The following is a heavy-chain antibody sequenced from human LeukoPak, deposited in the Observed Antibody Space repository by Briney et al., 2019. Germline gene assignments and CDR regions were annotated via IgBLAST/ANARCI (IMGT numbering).Heavy chain of an antibody. CDR2: ISSSSSYI. CDR3: AREGGSLFFDY. J-gene: IGHJ4*02. CDR1: GSTFSSYS. V-gene: IGHV3-21*01. Sequence: GGSLRLSCAASGSTFSSYSMNWVRQAPGKGLEWVSSISSSSSYIYYADSVKGRFTISRDNAKNSLYLQMNSLRAEDTAVYYCAREGGSLFFDYWGQGTLVTVSS. D-gene: IGHD1-26*01.